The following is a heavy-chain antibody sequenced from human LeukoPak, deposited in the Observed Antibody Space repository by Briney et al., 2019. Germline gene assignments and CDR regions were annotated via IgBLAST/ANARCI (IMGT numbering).Heavy chain of an antibody. D-gene: IGHD6-13*01. CDR1: GYTFTSYY. V-gene: IGHV1-46*01. J-gene: IGHJ3*02. CDR2: INPSGGST. CDR3: ARTAGKAPFDI. Sequence: ASVKVSCKASGYTFTSYYMHWLRQAPRQGLEWMGIINPSGGSTSYAQKFQGRVTMTRDTSTSTVYMELSRLRSEDTAVYYCARTAGKAPFDIWGQGTMVTVSS.